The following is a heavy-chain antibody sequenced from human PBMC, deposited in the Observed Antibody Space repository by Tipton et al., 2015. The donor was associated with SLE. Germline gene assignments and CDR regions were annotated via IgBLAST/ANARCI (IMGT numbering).Heavy chain of an antibody. Sequence: TLSLTCTVSGGSISSSTYYWGWIRQPPGKGLEWIGNIYYSGSTYYNPSLKSRVTISVDTSKNQFSLKLSSVTAADTAVYYCAIIGWQLEFDAFDIWGQGTMVTVSS. V-gene: IGHV4-39*07. CDR2: IYYSGST. J-gene: IGHJ3*02. CDR3: AIIGWQLEFDAFDI. D-gene: IGHD6-13*01. CDR1: GGSISSSTYY.